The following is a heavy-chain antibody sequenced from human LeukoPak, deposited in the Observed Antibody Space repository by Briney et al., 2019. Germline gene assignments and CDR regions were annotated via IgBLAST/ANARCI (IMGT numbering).Heavy chain of an antibody. V-gene: IGHV4-34*01. Sequence: PSETLSLTCAVYGGSFSGYYWSWIRQPPGKGLEWIGEINHSGSTNYNPSLKSRVTISVDTSKNQFSLQLNSVTPDDTAVYYCTREGGGAEAAFDYWGQGTLVTVSS. CDR3: TREGGGAEAAFDY. CDR2: INHSGST. J-gene: IGHJ4*02. CDR1: GGSFSGYY. D-gene: IGHD6-19*01.